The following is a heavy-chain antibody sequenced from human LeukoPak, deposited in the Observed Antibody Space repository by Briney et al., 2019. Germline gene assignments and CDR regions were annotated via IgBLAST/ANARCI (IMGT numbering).Heavy chain of an antibody. D-gene: IGHD1-26*01. V-gene: IGHV4-61*02. J-gene: IGHJ4*02. CDR2: IYTSGNT. CDR3: TRGGELMNF. Sequence: SETLSLTCTVSGGSISSSSYYWTWIRQPAGKRLEWIGRIYTSGNTNYNPSLKSRVTISIDASKNQFSLRLSSVTAADTAVYYCTRGGELMNFWGQGTLVTVSS. CDR1: GGSISSSSYY.